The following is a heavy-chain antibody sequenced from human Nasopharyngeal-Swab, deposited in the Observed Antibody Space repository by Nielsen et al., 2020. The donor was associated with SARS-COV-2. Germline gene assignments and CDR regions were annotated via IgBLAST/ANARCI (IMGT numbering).Heavy chain of an antibody. Sequence: SETLSLTCTVSGYSISSDYYWGWIRQPPGKGLEWIGSIYHSGSTYYNPSLKSRVTISVDTSKNQFSLKLSSVTAADTAVYYCARGQYTVSFDYWGQGTLVTVSS. V-gene: IGHV4-38-2*02. CDR3: ARGQYTVSFDY. CDR1: GYSISSDYY. CDR2: IYHSGST. J-gene: IGHJ4*02. D-gene: IGHD4-11*01.